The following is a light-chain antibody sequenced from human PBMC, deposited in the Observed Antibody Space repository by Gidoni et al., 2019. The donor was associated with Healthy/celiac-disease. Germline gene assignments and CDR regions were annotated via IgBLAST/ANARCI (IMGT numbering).Light chain of an antibody. Sequence: EIVLTQSPGTLSLYPGERATLSCRASQSVSSSYLAWYQQKPGQAPRLLIYGASRRATGIPDRFSGSGSGTDFTLTISRLEPEDFAVYYCQQYGSSSTFXXXTKLEIK. CDR1: QSVSSSY. V-gene: IGKV3-20*01. CDR2: GAS. J-gene: IGKJ2*01. CDR3: QQYGSSST.